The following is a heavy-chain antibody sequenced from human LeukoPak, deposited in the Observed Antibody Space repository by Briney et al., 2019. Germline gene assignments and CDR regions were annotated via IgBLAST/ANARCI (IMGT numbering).Heavy chain of an antibody. Sequence: GGSLRLSCAASGFTFSSYGMHWVRQAPGKGLEWVAVIPYDGSNKYYADSVKGRFTISRDNSKNTLYLQMNSLRAEDTAVYYCAKDLEVTAVAVLDYWGQGTLVTVSS. J-gene: IGHJ4*02. CDR2: IPYDGSNK. D-gene: IGHD6-19*01. CDR3: AKDLEVTAVAVLDY. CDR1: GFTFSSYG. V-gene: IGHV3-30*18.